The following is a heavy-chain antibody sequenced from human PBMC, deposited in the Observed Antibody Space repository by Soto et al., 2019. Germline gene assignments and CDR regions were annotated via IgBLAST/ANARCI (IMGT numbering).Heavy chain of an antibody. Sequence: EVQLVESGGGLVQPGGSLRLSCAASGFMFNSYAMHWVRQAPGKGLEYVSAISSLGDSTFYANSVKDRFTISRDNSKNTLYLQMGSLRAEDMAVYYCARRTAGRYFDLWGRGTLVTVSS. J-gene: IGHJ2*01. CDR1: GFMFNSYA. CDR3: ARRTAGRYFDL. V-gene: IGHV3-64*01. D-gene: IGHD2-21*02. CDR2: ISSLGDST.